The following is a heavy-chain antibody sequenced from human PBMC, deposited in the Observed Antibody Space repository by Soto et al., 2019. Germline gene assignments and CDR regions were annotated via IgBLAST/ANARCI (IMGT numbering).Heavy chain of an antibody. V-gene: IGHV3-48*04. Sequence: PGGSLRLSCEVSGFSLSGYGMHWVRQTPGKGLEWVSYISSSGSTIYYAEYVKGRFTISRDNAKNSLFLQMNSLRAEDTAVYYCAREGLRFLEWLAPNHYYYGMDVWGQGTTVTVSS. J-gene: IGHJ6*02. CDR3: AREGLRFLEWLAPNHYYYGMDV. CDR2: ISSSGSTI. D-gene: IGHD3-3*01. CDR1: GFSLSGYG.